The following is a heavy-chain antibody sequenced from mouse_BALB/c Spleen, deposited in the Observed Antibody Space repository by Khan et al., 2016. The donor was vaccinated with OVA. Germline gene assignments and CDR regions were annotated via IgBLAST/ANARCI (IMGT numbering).Heavy chain of an antibody. CDR2: IDPANGNT. D-gene: IGHD2-2*01. CDR3: ARRGNDYYAMDY. Sequence: VQLQQPGAELVKPGASVKLSCTASGFNIKDTYMHWVKQRPEQGLEWIGRIDPANGNTKYDPKFQGKATITADTSSNTAYLQLSSLTSEDTAVYYCARRGNDYYAMDYWGQGTAVTVSS. CDR1: GFNIKDTY. J-gene: IGHJ4*01. V-gene: IGHV14-3*02.